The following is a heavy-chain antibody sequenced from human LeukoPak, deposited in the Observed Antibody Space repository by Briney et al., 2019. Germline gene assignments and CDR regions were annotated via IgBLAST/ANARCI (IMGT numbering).Heavy chain of an antibody. CDR3: ARGYCSSTSCYTANYYYMDV. Sequence: ASVKVSCKASGGTFSSYAISWVRQAPGQGLEWMGGIIPIFGTANYAQKFQGRVTITADESTSTAYMELSSLRSEDTAVYYCARGYCSSTSCYTANYYYMDVWGKGTTATVSS. J-gene: IGHJ6*03. D-gene: IGHD2-2*02. CDR2: IIPIFGTA. CDR1: GGTFSSYA. V-gene: IGHV1-69*13.